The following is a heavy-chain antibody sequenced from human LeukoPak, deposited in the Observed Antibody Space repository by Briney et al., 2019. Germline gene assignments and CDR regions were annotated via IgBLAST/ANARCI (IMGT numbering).Heavy chain of an antibody. Sequence: SETLSLTCAVYGGSFSNYYWSWIRQPPGKGLEWIGEINHSGSTNCNPSLKSRVTISVDTSKNQFSLKLSSVTAADTAVYYCARERGRSYGSVPYYYYYMDVWGKGTTVTVSS. J-gene: IGHJ6*03. CDR3: ARERGRSYGSVPYYYYYMDV. V-gene: IGHV4-34*01. CDR1: GGSFSNYY. D-gene: IGHD5-18*01. CDR2: INHSGST.